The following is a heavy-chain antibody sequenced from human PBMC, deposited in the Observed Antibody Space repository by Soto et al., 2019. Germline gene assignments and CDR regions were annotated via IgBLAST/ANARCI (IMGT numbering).Heavy chain of an antibody. CDR2: IVVGSGNT. V-gene: IGHV1-58*01. Sequence: SVKVSCKASGFTFPSSAVQWVRQARGQRLEWIGWIVVGSGNTNSAQKFQERVTFTRDMSTSTVYMELTSLKLEDTAVYYCARDPAPLAAKGNWLDPWGQGTLVTVSS. CDR1: GFTFPSSA. J-gene: IGHJ5*02. CDR3: ARDPAPLAAKGNWLDP. D-gene: IGHD6-19*01.